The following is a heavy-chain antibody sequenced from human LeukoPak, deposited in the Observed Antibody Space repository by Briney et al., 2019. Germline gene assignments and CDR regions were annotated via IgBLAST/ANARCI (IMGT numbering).Heavy chain of an antibody. J-gene: IGHJ4*02. CDR2: IYYSGST. D-gene: IGHD6-13*01. Sequence: SETLSLTCTVSGGSISSYYWSWIRQPPGKGLEWIGYIYYSGSTNYNPSLRSRVTISVDTSKNQFSLKLSSVTAADTAVYYCARGTEQQLAIDYWGQGTLVTVSS. CDR1: GGSISSYY. V-gene: IGHV4-59*01. CDR3: ARGTEQQLAIDY.